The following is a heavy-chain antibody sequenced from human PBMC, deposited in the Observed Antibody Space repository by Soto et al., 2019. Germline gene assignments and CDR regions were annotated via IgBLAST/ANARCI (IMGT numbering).Heavy chain of an antibody. Sequence: EVQLVESGGGLVQPGGSLRLSCEGSGFTFSGHYMDWVRQAPGKGLEWLGRIRNKPNGHTTAYAASVKGRFTTSRDDSKNLVYLQMNSLKSEDMALYYCSTTVITAPLFEYWGQGTLVAVSS. D-gene: IGHD2-21*02. CDR3: STTVITAPLFEY. V-gene: IGHV3-72*01. J-gene: IGHJ4*02. CDR2: IRNKPNGHTT. CDR1: GFTFSGHY.